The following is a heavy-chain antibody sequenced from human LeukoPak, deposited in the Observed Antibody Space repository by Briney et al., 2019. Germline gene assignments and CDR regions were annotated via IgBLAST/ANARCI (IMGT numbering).Heavy chain of an antibody. CDR1: GFTFSSYG. V-gene: IGHV3-23*01. Sequence: GGSLRLSCAASGFTFSSYGTNWVRLAPGQGLEWISSISGSGGSTYHADSVKGRFTISRDNSKNTLYLQMNSLRAEDTAVYYCAKDYYDSSGDHPYYFDYWGQGTLVTVSS. J-gene: IGHJ4*02. CDR2: ISGSGGST. CDR3: AKDYYDSSGDHPYYFDY. D-gene: IGHD3-22*01.